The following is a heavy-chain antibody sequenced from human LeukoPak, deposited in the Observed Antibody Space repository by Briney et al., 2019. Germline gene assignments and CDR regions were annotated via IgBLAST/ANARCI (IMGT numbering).Heavy chain of an antibody. CDR2: ISDSGGST. CDR1: GFTFSSYA. D-gene: IGHD1-26*01. V-gene: IGHV3-23*01. CDR3: TGLYGGSYAY. J-gene: IGHJ4*02. Sequence: GGSLRLSCAASGFTFSSYAMTWVRQAPGKGLEWVSGISDSGGSTYYADSVKGRFTISRDNSRNIVFLQINSLRAEDTAMYYCTGLYGGSYAYWGQGTLVTVSS.